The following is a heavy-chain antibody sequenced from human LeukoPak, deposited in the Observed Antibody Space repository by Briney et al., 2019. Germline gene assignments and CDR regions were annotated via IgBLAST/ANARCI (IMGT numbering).Heavy chain of an antibody. V-gene: IGHV3-21*01. D-gene: IGHD6-13*01. CDR2: IRSSSSYI. Sequence: GGSLRLSCAASGFTFSTYSMNWVRQAPGKGLEWVSYIRSSSSYIYYADSVKGRFTISRDNAKNSLYLQMNSLRAEDTAVYYCATIAAAGTLGDYFDYWGQGTLVTVSS. CDR3: ATIAAAGTLGDYFDY. CDR1: GFTFSTYS. J-gene: IGHJ4*02.